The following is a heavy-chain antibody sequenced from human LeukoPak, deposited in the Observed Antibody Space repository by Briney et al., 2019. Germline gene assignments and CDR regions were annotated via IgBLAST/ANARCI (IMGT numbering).Heavy chain of an antibody. J-gene: IGHJ4*02. V-gene: IGHV3-21*01. CDR2: ISSSSSYI. CDR3: AIGFVVGGRSYHY. Sequence: GGSLRLSCAASGLTFSTYSMNWVRQAPGKGLEWVSSISSSSSYINYVDSVKGRFTISRGNAKNALYLQMNSLRAEDTAVYYCAIGFVVGGRSYHYWGQGTLVTVSS. D-gene: IGHD1-26*01. CDR1: GLTFSTYS.